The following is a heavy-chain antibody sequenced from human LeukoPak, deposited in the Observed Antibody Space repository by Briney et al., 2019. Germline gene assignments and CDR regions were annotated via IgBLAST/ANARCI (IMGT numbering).Heavy chain of an antibody. J-gene: IGHJ3*02. Sequence: SXTXSLTCTXSGHSISSSRHYWGWIRQPPGKGLEWIGTIYYSGTTYYNPSLKSRVTISVNTAKNQFSLSLSSVTAADTAVYYCAREESGGAFDIWGQGTMVTVSS. CDR1: GHSISSSRHY. V-gene: IGHV4-39*07. CDR2: IYYSGTT. CDR3: AREESGGAFDI. D-gene: IGHD3-10*01.